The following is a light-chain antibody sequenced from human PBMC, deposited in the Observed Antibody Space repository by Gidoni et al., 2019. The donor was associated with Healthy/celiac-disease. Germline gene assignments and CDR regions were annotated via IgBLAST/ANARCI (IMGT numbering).Light chain of an antibody. CDR1: QSISSY. CDR3: QQSYSTPST. J-gene: IGKJ4*01. Sequence: IQMTHSPSSLSAAVGDRVTITCRASQSISSYLNWYQQKPGKAPKLLNYAASSLQSGVPSRFSGSGSGTDFTLTISSLQPEDFATYYCQQSYSTPSTFXGXTKVEIK. V-gene: IGKV1-39*01. CDR2: AAS.